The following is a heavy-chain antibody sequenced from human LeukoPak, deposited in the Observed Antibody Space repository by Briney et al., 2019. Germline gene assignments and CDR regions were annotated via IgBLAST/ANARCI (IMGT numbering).Heavy chain of an antibody. CDR2: ISASGGST. CDR3: ARDNLWFGELYGWFDP. D-gene: IGHD3-10*01. CDR1: GFTFSSYA. V-gene: IGHV3-23*01. Sequence: GGSLRLSCAASGFTFSSYAMTWVRQAPGKGLEWVSAISASGGSTYYADSVKGRFTISRDNAKNSLYLQMNSLRAEDTAVYYCARDNLWFGELYGWFDPWGQGTLVTVSS. J-gene: IGHJ5*02.